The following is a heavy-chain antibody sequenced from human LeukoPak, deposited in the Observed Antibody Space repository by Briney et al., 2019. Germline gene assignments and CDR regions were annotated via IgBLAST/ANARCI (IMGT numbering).Heavy chain of an antibody. J-gene: IGHJ4*02. CDR2: ISLSGRT. Sequence: PSETLSLTCGVSGGSISSTNWYSWVRQHQGQGLEWIGEISLSGRTNYNPSLKSTVTIALDESKTHLSLNLPSVDAADTAVYYCSRKSGPFSPFGHWGQGTLVAVTS. CDR3: SRKSGPFSPFGH. V-gene: IGHV4-4*02. D-gene: IGHD1-26*01. CDR1: GGSISSTNW.